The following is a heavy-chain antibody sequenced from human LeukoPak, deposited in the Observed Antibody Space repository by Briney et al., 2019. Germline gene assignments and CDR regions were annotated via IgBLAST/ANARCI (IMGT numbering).Heavy chain of an antibody. CDR2: ISSSSSYI. Sequence: GGSLRLSCAASGFTFSSYSMNWVRQAPGKGLEWVSSISSSSSYIYYADSVKGRFTISRDNAKNSLYLQMNSLRAEDTAVYHCARDHSSSWYDYYYYGMDVWGQGTTVTVSS. CDR3: ARDHSSSWYDYYYYGMDV. CDR1: GFTFSSYS. J-gene: IGHJ6*02. D-gene: IGHD6-13*01. V-gene: IGHV3-21*01.